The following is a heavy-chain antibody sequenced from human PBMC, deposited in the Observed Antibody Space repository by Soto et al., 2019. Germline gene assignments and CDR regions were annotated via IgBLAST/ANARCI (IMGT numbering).Heavy chain of an antibody. Sequence: EVQLLESGGGLVQPGGSLRLSCAASGVTFSSYAMSWVRQAPGKGLEWDSAISGSGGSTYYADSVKGRLTISRDNSKNTLYLQMNSLRAEDTAVYYCAKDRPPLRLGDFDYWGQGTLVTFSS. D-gene: IGHD3-16*01. J-gene: IGHJ4*02. CDR1: GVTFSSYA. CDR3: AKDRPPLRLGDFDY. V-gene: IGHV3-23*01. CDR2: ISGSGGST.